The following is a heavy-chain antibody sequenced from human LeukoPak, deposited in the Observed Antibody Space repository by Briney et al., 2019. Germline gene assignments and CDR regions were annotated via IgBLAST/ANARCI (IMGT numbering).Heavy chain of an antibody. D-gene: IGHD3-22*01. CDR2: IWYDGSNK. J-gene: IGHJ4*02. V-gene: IGHV3-33*01. CDR3: TTELIPYYYDSSGYYSIDY. CDR1: GFTFSSYG. Sequence: GGSLRLSCAASGFTFSSYGMHWVRQAPGKGLEWVAVIWYDGSNKYYADSVKGRFTISRDNSKNTLYLQMNSLKTEDTAVYYCTTELIPYYYDSSGYYSIDYWGQGTLVTVSS.